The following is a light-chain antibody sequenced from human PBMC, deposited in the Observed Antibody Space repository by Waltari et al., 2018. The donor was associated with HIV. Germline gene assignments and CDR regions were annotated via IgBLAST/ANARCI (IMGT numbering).Light chain of an antibody. CDR1: QSISSY. CDR3: QQSYNTPQT. Sequence: DIQMTQSPSSLSASVGDRVTITCRASQSISSYLNWYQQKPGKAPKLLIYAASRLQSGVPSRFSGSGSGTDFTLTISSLQPEDFAAYYCQQSYNTPQTFGQGTKVEI. J-gene: IGKJ1*01. CDR2: AAS. V-gene: IGKV1-39*01.